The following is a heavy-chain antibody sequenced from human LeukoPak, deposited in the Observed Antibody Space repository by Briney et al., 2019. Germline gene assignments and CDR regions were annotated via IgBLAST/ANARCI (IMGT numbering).Heavy chain of an antibody. Sequence: SETLSLTCTVPGGSISTSAFYWGWIRQPPGKGLEWIGSIYDSGNEFYNPSLKSRVTISADTPKDQFSLKLNSVTAADTAMYYCARQISDYYYYYMDVWGEGITVTVSS. J-gene: IGHJ6*03. CDR2: IYDSGNE. CDR1: GGSISTSAFY. V-gene: IGHV4-39*01. CDR3: ARQISDYYYYYMDV. D-gene: IGHD2/OR15-2a*01.